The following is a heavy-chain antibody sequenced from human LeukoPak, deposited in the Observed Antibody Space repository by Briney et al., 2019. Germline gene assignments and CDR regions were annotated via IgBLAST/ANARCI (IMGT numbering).Heavy chain of an antibody. V-gene: IGHV4-38-2*02. CDR3: ARDSPYYDSSGPHPFDY. J-gene: IGHJ4*02. CDR2: IYHSGST. CDR1: GYSISSGYY. D-gene: IGHD3-22*01. Sequence: PSETLSLTCTVSGYSISSGYYWGWIRQPPGKGLEWIGSIYHSGSTYYNPSLKSRVTISVDRSKNQFSPKLSSVTAADTAVYYCARDSPYYDSSGPHPFDYWGQGTLVTVSS.